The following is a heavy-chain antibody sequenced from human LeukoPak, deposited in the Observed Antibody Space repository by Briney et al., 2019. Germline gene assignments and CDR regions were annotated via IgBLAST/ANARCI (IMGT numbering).Heavy chain of an antibody. CDR1: GFTFSSYS. J-gene: IGHJ6*02. CDR3: ARRDGYCSGGSCYSGYYYYGMDV. Sequence: GGSLRLSCAASGFTFSSYSVNWVRQAPGKGLEWVSYISSSSSTIYYADSVKGRFTISRDNAKNSLYLQMNSLRDEDTAVYYCARRDGYCSGGSCYSGYYYYGMDVWGQGTTVTVSS. D-gene: IGHD2-15*01. V-gene: IGHV3-48*02. CDR2: ISSSSSTI.